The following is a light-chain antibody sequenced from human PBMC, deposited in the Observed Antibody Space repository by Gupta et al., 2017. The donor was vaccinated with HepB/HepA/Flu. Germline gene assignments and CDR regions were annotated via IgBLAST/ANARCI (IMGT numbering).Light chain of an antibody. J-gene: IGKJ3*01. CDR2: DAS. V-gene: IGKV3-11*01. Sequence: EIVLTQSPATLSLSPRERATLSCRASQSVSSYLDWYQQKPGQAPRLLIYDASNRDTGIPARFSGSGSGKDFSLTISSREPEDFAVYYCQQRTNWPPLTFGHGTNVDIK. CDR1: QSVSSY. CDR3: QQRTNWPPLT.